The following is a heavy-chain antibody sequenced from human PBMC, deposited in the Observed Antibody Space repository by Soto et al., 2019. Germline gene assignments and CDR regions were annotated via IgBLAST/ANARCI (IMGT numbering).Heavy chain of an antibody. Sequence: EVQLLESGGGLVQPGGSLRLSCEASGFSFSNYALSWVRQSPGKGMEWVSTFSAGGRAYYADSVKGRFTIAKDTSKNTLHPQASSQRAEDTAGYYWAKESPPEPHGDTLVDYWGQGTRVTVSS. D-gene: IGHD4-17*01. V-gene: IGHV3-23*01. J-gene: IGHJ4*02. CDR1: GFSFSNYA. CDR3: AKESPPEPHGDTLVDY. CDR2: FSAGGRA.